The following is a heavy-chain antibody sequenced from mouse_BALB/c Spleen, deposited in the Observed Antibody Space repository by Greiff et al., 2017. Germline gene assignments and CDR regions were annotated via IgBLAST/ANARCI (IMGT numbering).Heavy chain of an antibody. J-gene: IGHJ4*01. CDR3: ARSYGYYVAMDY. CDR2: IDPENGNT. V-gene: IGHV14-1*02. CDR1: GFNITDYY. Sequence: VQLQQSGAELVRPGALVKLSCKASGFNITDYYMHWVKQRPEQGLEWIGWIDPENGNTIYDPKFQGKASITADTSSNTAYLQFSSLTSEDTAVYYCARSYGYYVAMDYWGQGTSVTVSS. D-gene: IGHD1-2*01.